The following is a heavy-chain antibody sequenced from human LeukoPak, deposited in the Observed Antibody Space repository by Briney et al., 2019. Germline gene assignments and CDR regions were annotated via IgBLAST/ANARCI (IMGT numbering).Heavy chain of an antibody. V-gene: IGHV3-48*04. CDR3: AREVTVGAIDY. Sequence: GGSLRLSCAASGFTFSSYSMNWVRQAPGKGLEWVSYISSDNSIIYYADSVTGRFTISRDNAKNSLYLQMNSLRAEDTAVYYCAREVTVGAIDYWGQGTLVTVSS. J-gene: IGHJ4*02. CDR2: ISSDNSII. CDR1: GFTFSSYS. D-gene: IGHD1-26*01.